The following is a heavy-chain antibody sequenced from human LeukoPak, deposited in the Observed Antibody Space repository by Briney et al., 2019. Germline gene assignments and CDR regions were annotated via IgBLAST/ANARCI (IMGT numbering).Heavy chain of an antibody. V-gene: IGHV3-48*03. CDR3: AREVGPLDY. CDR2: ISSSGTTI. CDR1: GFTFSSYE. J-gene: IGHJ4*02. Sequence: SGGSLRLSCAASGFTFSSYEMNWVRQAPGKGLEWVSYISSSGTTIYYADSVKGRFTISRDNAKNSLYLQMNSLRAEDTAVYYCAREVGPLDYWGRGTLVTVSS. D-gene: IGHD2-15*01.